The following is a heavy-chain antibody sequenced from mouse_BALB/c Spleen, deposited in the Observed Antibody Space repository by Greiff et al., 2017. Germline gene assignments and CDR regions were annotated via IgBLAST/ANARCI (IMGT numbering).Heavy chain of an antibody. J-gene: IGHJ3*01. D-gene: IGHD4-1*01. CDR3: ARSAGKGFAY. CDR2: IDPENGNT. CDR1: GFNINDYY. V-gene: IGHV14-1*02. Sequence: EVKLMESGAELVRPGALVKLSCKASGFNINDYYMHWVKQRPEQGLEWIGWIDPENGNTIYDPKFQGKASITADTSSNTAYLQLSSLTSEDTAVYYCARSAGKGFAYWGQGTLVTVSA.